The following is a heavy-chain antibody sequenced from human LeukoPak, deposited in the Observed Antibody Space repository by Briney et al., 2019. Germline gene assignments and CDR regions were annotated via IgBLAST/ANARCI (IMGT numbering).Heavy chain of an antibody. Sequence: PSETLSLTCAVSGVSISSSNWWSWVRQPPGKGLEWIGEIYHSGTTNYNPSLKSRVTISIDNSKNQFSLKLSSVTAADTAVYYCARHLASYGGVPDLPFDYWGQGTLVTVSS. V-gene: IGHV4-4*02. D-gene: IGHD4-23*01. CDR3: ARHLASYGGVPDLPFDY. J-gene: IGHJ4*02. CDR1: GVSISSSNW. CDR2: IYHSGTT.